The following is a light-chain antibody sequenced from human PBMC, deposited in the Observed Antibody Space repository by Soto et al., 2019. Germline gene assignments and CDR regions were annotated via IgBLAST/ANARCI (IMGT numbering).Light chain of an antibody. CDR3: CSYAGSSTYYV. J-gene: IGLJ1*01. CDR2: EGS. Sequence: QSVLTQPASVSGSPGQSITISCTGTSSDVGSYNLVSWYQQHPGKAPKLMIYEGSKRPSGVSNRFSRSKSGNTASLTISGLQAEDEGDYYCCSYAGSSTYYVFGTGTKLTVL. V-gene: IGLV2-23*01. CDR1: SSDVGSYNL.